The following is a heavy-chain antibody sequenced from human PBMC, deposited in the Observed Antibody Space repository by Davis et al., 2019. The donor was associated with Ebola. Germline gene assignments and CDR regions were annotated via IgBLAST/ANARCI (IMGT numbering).Heavy chain of an antibody. CDR1: GGSFSGYY. J-gene: IGHJ6*02. CDR3: ARGPVLRIGWGYYYYGMDV. Sequence: SETLSLTCAVYGGSFSGYYWSWIRQPPGKGLEWIGEINHSGSTNYNPSLKSRVTISVDTSKNQFSLKLSSVTAADTAVYYCARGPVLRIGWGYYYYGMDVWGQGTTVTVSS. CDR2: INHSGST. V-gene: IGHV4-34*01. D-gene: IGHD3-3*01.